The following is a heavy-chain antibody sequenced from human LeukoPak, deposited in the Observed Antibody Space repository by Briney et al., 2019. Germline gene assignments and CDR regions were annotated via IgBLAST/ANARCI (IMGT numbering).Heavy chain of an antibody. J-gene: IGHJ4*02. CDR3: AKDDYGGTRY. CDR2: IKQDGSEK. CDR1: GFTFTNYW. V-gene: IGHV3-7*01. D-gene: IGHD4-23*01. Sequence: GGSLRLSCAASGFTFTNYWMSWVRQAPGKGLEWVANIKQDGSEKYYVDSVKGRFTISRDNAKNSLFLQMNSLRAEDTAVYYCAKDDYGGTRYWGQGTLVTVSS.